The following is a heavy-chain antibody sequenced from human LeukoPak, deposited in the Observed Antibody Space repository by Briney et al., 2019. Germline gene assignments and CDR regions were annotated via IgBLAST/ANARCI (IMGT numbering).Heavy chain of an antibody. CDR2: ISYDGSNK. Sequence: GGSLRLSCAASGFTFSSYAMHWVRQAPGKGLEWVAVISYDGSNKYYADSVKGRFTISRDNSKNTLYLQMNSLRAEDTAVYYCARSEDSSGYYGFDYWGQGTLVTVSS. D-gene: IGHD3-22*01. CDR1: GFTFSSYA. CDR3: ARSEDSSGYYGFDY. V-gene: IGHV3-30-3*01. J-gene: IGHJ4*02.